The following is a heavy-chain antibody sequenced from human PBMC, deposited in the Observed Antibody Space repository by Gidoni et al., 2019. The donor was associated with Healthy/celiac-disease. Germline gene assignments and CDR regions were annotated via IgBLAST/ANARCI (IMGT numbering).Heavy chain of an antibody. Sequence: QVQLVESGGGVVQPGRYLRLSCAASGFTFSSYAMHWVRQAPGKGLEWVAVISYDVSNKYYADSVKGRFTISRDNSKNTLYLQMNSLRAEDTALYYCARGTTRYFDLWGRGTLVTVSS. CDR1: GFTFSSYA. J-gene: IGHJ2*01. D-gene: IGHD4-17*01. CDR3: ARGTTRYFDL. V-gene: IGHV3-30-3*01. CDR2: ISYDVSNK.